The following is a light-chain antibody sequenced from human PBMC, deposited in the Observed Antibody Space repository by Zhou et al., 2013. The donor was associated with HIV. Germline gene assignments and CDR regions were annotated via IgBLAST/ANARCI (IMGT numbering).Light chain of an antibody. CDR1: QSLQHYDGRTY. CDR3: MQSMQLPPS. V-gene: IGKV2D-29*02. Sequence: DIVLTQTPLSLSVTPGQPASISCNSSQSLQHYDGRTYLYWYVQRPGQSPQLLIYEVSNRFSGVPDRFSGSGSGTDFTLNISRVEADDVGIYYCMQSMQLPPSFGQGTWVEIK. J-gene: IGKJ1*01. CDR2: EVS.